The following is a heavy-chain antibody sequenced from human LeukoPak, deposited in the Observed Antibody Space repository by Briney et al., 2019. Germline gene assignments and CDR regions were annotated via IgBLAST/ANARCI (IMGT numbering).Heavy chain of an antibody. Sequence: PSETLSLTCTVSGGSISSYYWSWIRQPPGKGLEWIGYIYYSGSTNYNPSLKSRVTISVDTSKNQFSLKLSSVTAADTAVYYCARATTVTTNYYYGMDVWGQGTTVTVFS. J-gene: IGHJ6*02. CDR1: GGSISSYY. V-gene: IGHV4-59*01. CDR3: ARATTVTTNYYYGMDV. CDR2: IYYSGST. D-gene: IGHD4-17*01.